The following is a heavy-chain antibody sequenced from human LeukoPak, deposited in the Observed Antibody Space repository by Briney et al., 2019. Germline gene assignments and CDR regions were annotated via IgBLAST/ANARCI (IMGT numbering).Heavy chain of an antibody. CDR1: GFTFNSYA. J-gene: IGHJ4*02. Sequence: GGSLRLSCAASGFTFNSYAMTWVRQAPGKGLEWVAAIGGTGYDIFYADSVKGRFTISRDNSKNTLLLQMNSLRAEDTAVYYCAKLAGLTYEEYYFDYWGQGTLVTVSS. CDR3: AKLAGLTYEEYYFDY. V-gene: IGHV3-23*01. CDR2: IGGTGYDI. D-gene: IGHD2-21*01.